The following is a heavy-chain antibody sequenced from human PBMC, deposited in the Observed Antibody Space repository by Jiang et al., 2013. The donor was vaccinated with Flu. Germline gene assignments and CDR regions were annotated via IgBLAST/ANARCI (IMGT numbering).Heavy chain of an antibody. CDR1: GGTFSSSG. V-gene: IGHV1-69*10. CDR3: ARGNSGGYRPLDY. CDR2: IIPILGMA. Sequence: SGAEVKKPGSSVKVSCKASGGTFSSSGISWVRQAPGQGPEWMGGIIPILGMANYAQKFQGRVTITADKSSTSTACMELSSLRSEDTAVYYCARGNSGGYRPLDYWGQGTLVTVSS. D-gene: IGHD3-22*01. J-gene: IGHJ4*02.